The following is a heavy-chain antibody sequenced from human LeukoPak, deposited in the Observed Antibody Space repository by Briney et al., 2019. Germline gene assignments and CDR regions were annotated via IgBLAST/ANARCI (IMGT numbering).Heavy chain of an antibody. CDR1: GGSISSSSYY. D-gene: IGHD1-26*01. J-gene: IGHJ6*03. CDR3: ARWDSGSYTYMDV. CDR2: IYYSGST. Sequence: SETLSLTCTVSGGSISSSSYYWGWIRQPPGKGLEWIGSIYYSGSTYYNPSLKSRVTISVDTSKNQFSLKLSSVTAADTAVYYCARWDSGSYTYMDVWGKGTTVTVSS. V-gene: IGHV4-39*07.